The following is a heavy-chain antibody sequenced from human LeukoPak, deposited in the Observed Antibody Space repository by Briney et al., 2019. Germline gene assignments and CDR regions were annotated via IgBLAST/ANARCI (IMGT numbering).Heavy chain of an antibody. Sequence: GASVKVSCKASGYTFTGYYMHWVRQAPGQGLEWMGWINPNSGGTNYAQKFQGRVTMTRDTSISTAYVELSRLRSDDAAVYYCARGPFPPLELLADYYYYYYGMDVWGQGTTVTVSS. J-gene: IGHJ6*02. CDR2: INPNSGGT. CDR1: GYTFTGYY. CDR3: ARGPFPPLELLADYYYYYYGMDV. V-gene: IGHV1-2*02. D-gene: IGHD1-7*01.